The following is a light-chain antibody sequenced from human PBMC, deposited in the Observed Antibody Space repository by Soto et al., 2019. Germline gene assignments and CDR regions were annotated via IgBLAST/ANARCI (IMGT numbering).Light chain of an antibody. V-gene: IGKV1-27*01. Sequence: DIQTTQSPSSLSASVGDRVTITCRASQGISNFLAWHQQKPGKVPKLLIYAASTLQSGVPSRFSGSGSGTDFTLTITSLQPEDVATYYCQKYNSAPWTFGQGTKVEIK. CDR3: QKYNSAPWT. J-gene: IGKJ1*01. CDR1: QGISNF. CDR2: AAS.